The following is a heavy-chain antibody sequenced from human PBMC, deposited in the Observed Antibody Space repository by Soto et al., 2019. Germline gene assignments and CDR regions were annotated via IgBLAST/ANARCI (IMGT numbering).Heavy chain of an antibody. J-gene: IGHJ4*02. CDR3: ARDLVGYSSGWYLGGGYFDY. CDR2: IIPIFGTA. D-gene: IGHD6-19*01. Sequence: QVQLVQSGAEVKKPGSSVKVSCKASGGTFSSYAISWVRQAPGQGLEWMGGIIPIFGTANYAQKFQGRVTITADESTSTADMELSSLRSEDTAVYYCARDLVGYSSGWYLGGGYFDYWGQGTLVTVSS. CDR1: GGTFSSYA. V-gene: IGHV1-69*12.